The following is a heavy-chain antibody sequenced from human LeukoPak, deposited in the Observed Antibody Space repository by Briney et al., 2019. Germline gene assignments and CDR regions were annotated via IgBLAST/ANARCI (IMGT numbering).Heavy chain of an antibody. D-gene: IGHD1-26*01. Sequence: GGSLRLSCAASGFTFSSYSMNGVRQAPGKGLEWVSSISSSSSYIYYADSVKGRFTISRDNAKNSLYLQMNSLRAEDTAVYYCAREGSSPLPGYWGQGTLVTVSS. V-gene: IGHV3-21*01. CDR3: AREGSSPLPGY. CDR1: GFTFSSYS. CDR2: ISSSSSYI. J-gene: IGHJ4*02.